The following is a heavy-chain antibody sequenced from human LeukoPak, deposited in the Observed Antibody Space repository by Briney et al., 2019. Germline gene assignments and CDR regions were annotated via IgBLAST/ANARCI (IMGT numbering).Heavy chain of an antibody. J-gene: IGHJ5*02. CDR3: ARKEGGQLVNTRRWFDP. CDR2: FYHGGST. V-gene: IGHV4-38-2*02. Sequence: KSSETLSLTCTVSGYSISTGYYWDWIRQPPGKGLEWIGTFYHGGSTYYNPSLKSRVTISVDTSKNQFSLNLTSVTAADTAVYYCARKEGGQLVNTRRWFDPWGQGTLVTVSS. D-gene: IGHD6-13*01. CDR1: GYSISTGYY.